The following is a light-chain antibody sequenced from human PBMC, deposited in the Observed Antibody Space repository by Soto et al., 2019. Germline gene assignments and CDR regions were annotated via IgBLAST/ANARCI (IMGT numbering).Light chain of an antibody. J-gene: IGKJ1*01. CDR2: DAS. CDR1: QDISDY. V-gene: IGKV1-9*01. Sequence: DIHFTHSPSFLSSSLVDRVTITCRASQDISDYLAWYQQRPGKAPKLLIYDASSLQSGVPSRFTGRGSGTDFTLTISRLESEDFVVYYCQQYGSSPGTFGQGTKVDIK. CDR3: QQYGSSPGT.